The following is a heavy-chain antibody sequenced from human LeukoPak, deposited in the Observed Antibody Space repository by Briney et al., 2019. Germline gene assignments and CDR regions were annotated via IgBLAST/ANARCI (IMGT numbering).Heavy chain of an antibody. D-gene: IGHD3-10*01. CDR3: AKSNGYGLIDI. CDR1: GDSFNIYY. Sequence: SETLSLTCSVSGDSFNIYYWSWIRQPPGKGLEWIGNIFYSGSTYYGPSLKSRLTISLDTSRNQFSLKLNSVTAADTAVYYCAKSNGYGLIDIWGQGTMVTVSS. J-gene: IGHJ3*02. V-gene: IGHV4-59*12. CDR2: IFYSGST.